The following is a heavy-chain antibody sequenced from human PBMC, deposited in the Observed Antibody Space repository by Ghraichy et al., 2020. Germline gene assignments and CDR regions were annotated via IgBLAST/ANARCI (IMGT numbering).Heavy chain of an antibody. CDR1: GFTFSSYS. CDR2: ISSSSSTI. V-gene: IGHV3-48*01. CDR3: ARDPYYGMDV. Sequence: LSLTCAASGFTFSSYSMNWVRQAPGKGLEWVSYISSSSSTIYYADSVKGRFTISRDNAKNSLYLQMNSLRAEDTAVYYCARDPYYGMDVWGQGTTVTVSS. J-gene: IGHJ6*02.